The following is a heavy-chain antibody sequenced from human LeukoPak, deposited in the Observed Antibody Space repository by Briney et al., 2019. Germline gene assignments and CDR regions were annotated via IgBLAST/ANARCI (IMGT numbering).Heavy chain of an antibody. CDR3: ARDLGNWGWNDF. D-gene: IGHD7-27*01. V-gene: IGHV3-33*01. Sequence: PGRSLRLSCAASGFSFSRCGMHWVRQAPGKGLEWVAVIWYDGFNKYYADSVKGRFTISRDNSKNTLYLQMNSLRAEDTAVYYCARDLGNWGWNDFWGQGTLVTVSS. J-gene: IGHJ4*02. CDR1: GFSFSRCG. CDR2: IWYDGFNK.